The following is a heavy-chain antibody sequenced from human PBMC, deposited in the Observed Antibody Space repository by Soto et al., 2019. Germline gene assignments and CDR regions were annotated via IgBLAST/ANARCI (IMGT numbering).Heavy chain of an antibody. CDR1: GYTFTNYG. CDR3: AFERSPPNYYYGMDV. J-gene: IGHJ6*02. D-gene: IGHD1-26*01. Sequence: ASVKVSCKASGYTFTNYGISWVRQAPGQGLEWMGWISAYNGNTNYAHKLQGRVTMTTDTSTSTAYMELRSLRSDDTAVYYCAFERSPPNYYYGMDVWGQGTTVTVSS. V-gene: IGHV1-18*04. CDR2: ISAYNGNT.